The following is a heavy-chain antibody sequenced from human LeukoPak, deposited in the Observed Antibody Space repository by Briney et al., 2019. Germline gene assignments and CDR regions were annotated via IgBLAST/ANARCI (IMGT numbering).Heavy chain of an antibody. J-gene: IGHJ6*03. Sequence: GASVKVSCKASGYTFTDYYMHWVRQAPGQGLEWMGWINPNSGGTNSAQKFQGRVTMTRDTSVSTAYMELSRLRSDDTAVYYCARGGDYYYYYMDVWGKGTTVTVSS. CDR3: ARGGDYYYYYMDV. CDR2: INPNSGGT. V-gene: IGHV1-2*02. CDR1: GYTFTDYY. D-gene: IGHD4-17*01.